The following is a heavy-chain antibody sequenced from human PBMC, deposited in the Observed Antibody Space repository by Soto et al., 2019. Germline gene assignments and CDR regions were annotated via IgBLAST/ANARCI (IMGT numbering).Heavy chain of an antibody. V-gene: IGHV4-59*01. J-gene: IGHJ4*02. Sequence: PSETLSLTCTVSGGSISSYYWSWIRQPPGKGLEWIGYIYYSGSINYNPSLKSRVTISVDTSKNQFSLKLSSVTAADTAVYYCARVGYYDSSGYKSIDYWGQGTLVTVSS. CDR2: IYYSGSI. D-gene: IGHD3-22*01. CDR1: GGSISSYY. CDR3: ARVGYYDSSGYKSIDY.